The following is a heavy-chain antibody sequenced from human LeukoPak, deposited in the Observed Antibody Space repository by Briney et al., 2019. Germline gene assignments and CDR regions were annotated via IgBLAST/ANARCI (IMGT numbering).Heavy chain of an antibody. CDR3: ARDRCSGGSCYSWDY. V-gene: IGHV4-31*03. J-gene: IGHJ4*02. D-gene: IGHD2-15*01. CDR2: IYYSGST. Sequence: PSETLSLTCTVSGGSISSGGYYWSWIRQHPGKGLEWIGYIYYSGSTYYNPSLKSRVTISVDTSKNQFSLKLSSVTAADTAVYYCARDRCSGGSCYSWDYWGQGTLVTVSS. CDR1: GGSISSGGYY.